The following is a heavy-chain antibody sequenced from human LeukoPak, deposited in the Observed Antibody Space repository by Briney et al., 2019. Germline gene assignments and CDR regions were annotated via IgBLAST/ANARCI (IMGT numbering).Heavy chain of an antibody. J-gene: IGHJ3*02. CDR3: ARVGAYAFDI. CDR2: ISYSGST. CDR1: GGSTSTYY. Sequence: SETLSLTCPVSGGSTSTYYWSWIRQPPGKGLEWIGYISYSGSTNYNPSLKSRVTMAVDTSKNQFSLKLSSVTAADTAVYYCARVGAYAFDIWGQGTMLSVSS. V-gene: IGHV4-59*01.